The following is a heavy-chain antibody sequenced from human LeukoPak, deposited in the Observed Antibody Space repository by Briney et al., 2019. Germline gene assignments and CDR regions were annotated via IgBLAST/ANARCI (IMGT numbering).Heavy chain of an antibody. CDR1: GYSFPNYW. CDR2: IYPGDSDI. Sequence: GESLKISCKGSGYSFPNYWIGWVRQMPGKGLEWMGIIYPGDSDIRYSPSFQGQVTISADKSISTAYLQWSSLKASDTAMYYCAATYSSSWYGGGPLDYWGQGTLVTVSS. CDR3: AATYSSSWYGGGPLDY. V-gene: IGHV5-51*01. D-gene: IGHD6-13*01. J-gene: IGHJ4*02.